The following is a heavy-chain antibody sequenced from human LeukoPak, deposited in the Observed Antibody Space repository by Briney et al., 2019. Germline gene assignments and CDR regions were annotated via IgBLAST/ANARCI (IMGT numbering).Heavy chain of an antibody. CDR3: AREADFSGSYQLGFDY. D-gene: IGHD1-26*01. V-gene: IGHV3-23*01. Sequence: PGGSLRLSCAASGFTFSSYAMSWVRQAPGKGPEWVSGISSSGGTTHYADSVKGRFAISRDNSKNTLYLQMNSLRAEDTAVYYCAREADFSGSYQLGFDYWGQGTLVTVSS. CDR1: GFTFSSYA. J-gene: IGHJ4*02. CDR2: ISSSGGTT.